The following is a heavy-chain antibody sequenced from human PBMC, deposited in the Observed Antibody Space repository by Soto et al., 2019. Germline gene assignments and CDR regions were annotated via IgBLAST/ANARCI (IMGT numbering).Heavy chain of an antibody. D-gene: IGHD3-10*01. CDR3: ARDRGYYYGSGSYQCFDP. J-gene: IGHJ5*02. V-gene: IGHV3-33*01. CDR1: GFTFSSYG. Sequence: QVQLVESGGGVVQPGRSLRLSCAASGFTFSSYGMHWVRQAPGKGLEWVAVIWYDGSNKYYADSVKGRFTISRDNSKNTLYLQMNSLRAEDTAVYYCARDRGYYYGSGSYQCFDPWGQGTLVTVSS. CDR2: IWYDGSNK.